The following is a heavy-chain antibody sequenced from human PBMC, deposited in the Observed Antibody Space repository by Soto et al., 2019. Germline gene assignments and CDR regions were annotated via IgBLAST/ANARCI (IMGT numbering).Heavy chain of an antibody. J-gene: IGHJ6*03. CDR2: MNPNSGNT. V-gene: IGHV1-8*01. CDR3: ARGDCSSTSCFYYYYYYMDV. CDR1: GYTFTSYD. Sequence: ASVKASCKASGYTFTSYDINWVQQATGQGLEWMGWMNPNSGNTGYAQKFQGRVTMTRNTSISTAYMELSSLRSEDTAVYYCARGDCSSTSCFYYYYYYMDVWGKGTTVTVSS. D-gene: IGHD2-2*01.